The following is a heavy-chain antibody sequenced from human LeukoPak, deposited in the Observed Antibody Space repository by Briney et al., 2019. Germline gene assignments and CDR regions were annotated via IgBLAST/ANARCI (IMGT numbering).Heavy chain of an antibody. D-gene: IGHD3-22*01. CDR2: ISGSGGST. V-gene: IGHV3-23*01. CDR3: ARHVVALGFDY. CDR1: GFTFSSYG. Sequence: PGGSLRLSCAASGFTFSSYGMSWVRQAPGKGLEWVSAISGSGGSTYYADSVKGRFTISRDNAKNSLYLQMNSLRAEDTAVYYCARHVVALGFDYWGQGTLVTVSS. J-gene: IGHJ4*02.